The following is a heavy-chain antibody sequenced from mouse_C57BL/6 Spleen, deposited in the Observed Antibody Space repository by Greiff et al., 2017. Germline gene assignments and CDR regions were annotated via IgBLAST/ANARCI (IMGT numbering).Heavy chain of an antibody. J-gene: IGHJ2*01. CDR1: GYTFTGYW. CDR2: ILPGRGST. CDR3: ARGDYYVYYFDY. D-gene: IGHD1-1*01. Sequence: QVQLQQSGAELMKPGASVKLSCKATGYTFTGYWIEWVKQRPGHGLEWLGEILPGRGSTNYNEKFKGKATFTADTSSNTAYMQLSSLTTEDSAIYYCARGDYYVYYFDYWGQGTTLTVSS. V-gene: IGHV1-9*01.